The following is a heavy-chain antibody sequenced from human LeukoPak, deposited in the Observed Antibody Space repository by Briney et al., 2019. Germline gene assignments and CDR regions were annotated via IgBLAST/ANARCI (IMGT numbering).Heavy chain of an antibody. CDR3: TRPLGAAAGTYFDP. CDR1: GFTFSGAA. V-gene: IGHV3-73*01. J-gene: IGHJ5*02. D-gene: IGHD6-13*01. CDR2: IRSKPNNYAT. Sequence: GGSLRLSCTASGFTFSGAAMHWVRQASGKGPEWVGHIRSKPNNYATAYAASVKGRFTISRDDSRNTAYLQMNSLKIEDTAVYYCTRPLGAAAGTYFDPWGQGTLVTVSS.